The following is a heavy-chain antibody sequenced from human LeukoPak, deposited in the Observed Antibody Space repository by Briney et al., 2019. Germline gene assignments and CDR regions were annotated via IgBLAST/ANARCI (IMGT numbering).Heavy chain of an antibody. D-gene: IGHD4-17*01. CDR3: ARDYADYVGYFFFDY. V-gene: IGHV3-23*01. J-gene: IGHJ4*02. Sequence: PGGSLRLSCAASGFTFNNYAMNWVRQAPAKGLELVSSISGGGETTYYADSAKGRFTISRDNSQNTLYLQMNSLRAEDTAVYYCARDYADYVGYFFFDYWGQGTLVTVSS. CDR1: GFTFNNYA. CDR2: ISGGGETT.